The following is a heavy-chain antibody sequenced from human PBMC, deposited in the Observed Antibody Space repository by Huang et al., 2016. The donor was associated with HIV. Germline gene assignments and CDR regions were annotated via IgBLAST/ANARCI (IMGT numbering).Heavy chain of an antibody. Sequence: EVQLVESGGGLVQPWGSLRFSCAASGFTFSIYWLPWVRKPPGKGLVWVSRISSDGSSSGDADSVKGRLTISRDNAKNTLYLQMNSLRAEDTAVYYCVRDPRIQSWLNYFDYWGQGTLVSVSS. CDR1: GFTFSIYW. J-gene: IGHJ4*02. CDR2: ISSDGSSS. CDR3: VRDPRIQSWLNYFDY. V-gene: IGHV3-74*01. D-gene: IGHD3-22*01.